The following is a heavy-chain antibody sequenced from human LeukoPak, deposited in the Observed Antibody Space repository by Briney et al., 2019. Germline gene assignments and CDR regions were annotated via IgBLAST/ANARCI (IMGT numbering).Heavy chain of an antibody. Sequence: GGSLRLSCAASGITFSSYAMSWVRQAPGKGLEWVSGISGSGGSTYYADSVKGRFTISRDNSKNTLYLQMNSLRAEDTAVYYCAKDVRVSGWYVFDYWDQGTLVTVSS. J-gene: IGHJ4*02. CDR2: ISGSGGST. V-gene: IGHV3-23*01. D-gene: IGHD6-19*01. CDR1: GITFSSYA. CDR3: AKDVRVSGWYVFDY.